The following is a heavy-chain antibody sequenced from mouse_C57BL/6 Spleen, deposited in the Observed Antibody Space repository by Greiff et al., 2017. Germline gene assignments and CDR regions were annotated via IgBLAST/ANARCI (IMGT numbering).Heavy chain of an antibody. D-gene: IGHD2-1*01. Sequence: EVQRVESGEGLVKPGGSLKLSCAASGFTFSSYAMSWVRQTPEKRLEWVAYISSGGDYIYYADTVKGRFTISRDNARNTLYLQMSSLKSEDTAMYYCTREGLLYYYAMDYWGQGTSVTVSS. CDR2: ISSGGDYI. V-gene: IGHV5-9-1*02. CDR1: GFTFSSYA. J-gene: IGHJ4*01. CDR3: TREGLLYYYAMDY.